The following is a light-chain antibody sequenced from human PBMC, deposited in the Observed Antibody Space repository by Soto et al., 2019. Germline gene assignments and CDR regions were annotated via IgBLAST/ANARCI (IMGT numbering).Light chain of an antibody. J-gene: IGKJ1*01. CDR3: QQYSSYWT. Sequence: DIQMTQSPSSLSPSVGSRVTITCRARRIISDWLAWYQQKPGKAPELLIFDASNVESVVPSRFSGSGSGTEFTLTISSLQPDDFATYYCQQYSSYWTFGQGTKVDIK. CDR1: RIISDW. V-gene: IGKV1-5*01. CDR2: DAS.